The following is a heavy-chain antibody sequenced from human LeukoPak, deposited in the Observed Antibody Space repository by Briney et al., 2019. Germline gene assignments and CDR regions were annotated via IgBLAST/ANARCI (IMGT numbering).Heavy chain of an antibody. D-gene: IGHD2-15*01. Sequence: TGGSLRLSCAASGFTFSSYAMSWVRQAPGKGLEWVSAISGSGGSTYYADSVKGRFTISRDNSKNTLYLQMNSLRAEDTAVYYCAKVRLVVVAATDNNWFDPWGEGTLVTVSS. J-gene: IGHJ5*02. CDR1: GFTFSSYA. V-gene: IGHV3-23*01. CDR3: AKVRLVVVAATDNNWFDP. CDR2: ISGSGGST.